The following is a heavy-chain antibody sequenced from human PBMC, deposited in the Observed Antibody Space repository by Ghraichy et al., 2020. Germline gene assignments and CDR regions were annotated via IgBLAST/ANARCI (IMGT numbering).Heavy chain of an antibody. Sequence: GGSLRLSCAASGFSFSSYGMSWVRQAPGKGLEWVSGVGGSGDNTYNADSVKGRFTSSRDNSKNMVYLHMNSLRAEDTAVYYCVKGLFRYSSSQHWFDPWGQGTLVTVSS. D-gene: IGHD4-11*01. CDR3: VKGLFRYSSSQHWFDP. J-gene: IGHJ5*02. V-gene: IGHV3-23*01. CDR2: VGGSGDNT. CDR1: GFSFSSYG.